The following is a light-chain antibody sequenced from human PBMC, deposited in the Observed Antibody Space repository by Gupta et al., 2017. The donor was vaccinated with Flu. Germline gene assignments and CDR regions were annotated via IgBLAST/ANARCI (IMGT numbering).Light chain of an antibody. Sequence: TQPPSASASLGASVKLTCTLSSRLKSYAIAWHQQQPGRGPRFLLRLNGDGSQTKGDGIPDRFSGSASGADRFLTIFSLQSEDEAVYYCQTWGTGIPKVFGGGTKLTVL. V-gene: IGLV4-69*01. CDR3: QTWGTGIPKV. CDR2: LNGDGSQ. CDR1: SRLKSYA. J-gene: IGLJ3*02.